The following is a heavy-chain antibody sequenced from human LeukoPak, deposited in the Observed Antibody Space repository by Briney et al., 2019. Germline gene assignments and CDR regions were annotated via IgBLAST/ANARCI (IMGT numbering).Heavy chain of an antibody. CDR2: IYYSGST. V-gene: IGHV4-31*03. CDR1: GGSISSGGYY. J-gene: IGHJ3*02. CDR3: ARDFSGYSAFDI. D-gene: IGHD5-18*01. Sequence: SETLSLTCTVSGGSISSGGYYWSWIRQHPGKGLEWIGYIYYSGSTYYNPPLKSRVTISVDTSKNQFSLKLSSATAADTAVYYCARDFSGYSAFDIWGQGTMVTVSS.